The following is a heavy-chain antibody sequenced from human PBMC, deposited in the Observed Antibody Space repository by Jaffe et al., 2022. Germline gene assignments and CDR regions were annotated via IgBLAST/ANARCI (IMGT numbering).Heavy chain of an antibody. CDR2: ISWNSGSI. D-gene: IGHD3-3*01. Sequence: EVQLVESGGGLVQPGRSLRLSCAASGFTFDDYAMHWVRQAPGKGLEWVSGISWNSGSIGYADSVKGRFTISRDNAKNSLYLQMNSLRAEDTALYYCAKDSLYDFWSGYGSEGAFDIWGQGTMVTVSS. CDR1: GFTFDDYA. J-gene: IGHJ3*02. CDR3: AKDSLYDFWSGYGSEGAFDI. V-gene: IGHV3-9*01.